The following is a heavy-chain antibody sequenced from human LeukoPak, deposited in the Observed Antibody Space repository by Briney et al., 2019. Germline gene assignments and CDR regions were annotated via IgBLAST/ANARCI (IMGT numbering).Heavy chain of an antibody. J-gene: IGHJ4*02. CDR2: ISNTGDFI. V-gene: IGHV3-11*01. CDR3: VRGRGAGPGAHFDY. CDR1: GLIFSDEY. Sequence: NTGGSLRLSCAVSGLIFSDEYMSWIRQPPGKGLEWISYISNTGDFIAYADSVKGRFTISRDNAKNSLYLQMNSLRAEDAAAYYCVRGRGAGPGAHFDYWGQGTLVTVSS. D-gene: IGHD3-10*01.